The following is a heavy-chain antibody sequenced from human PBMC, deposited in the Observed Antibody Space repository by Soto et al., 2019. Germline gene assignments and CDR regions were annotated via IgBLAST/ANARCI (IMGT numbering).Heavy chain of an antibody. CDR2: ISYDGSNK. Sequence: HPWGSLRLSCAASGFTFSIYGVHFFRQAPGKGLEWVAVISYDGSNKYYADSVKGRFTISRDNSKNTLYLQMNSLRAEDTAVYYCAKDLGHYYYYYGMDVWGQGTTVTVSS. V-gene: IGHV3-30*18. CDR3: AKDLGHYYYYYGMDV. J-gene: IGHJ6*02. CDR1: GFTFSIYG.